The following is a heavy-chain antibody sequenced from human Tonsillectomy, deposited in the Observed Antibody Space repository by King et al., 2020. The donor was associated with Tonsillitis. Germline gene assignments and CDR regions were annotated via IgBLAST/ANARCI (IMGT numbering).Heavy chain of an antibody. CDR1: GFTFSSYS. CDR3: SRAQQLIR. V-gene: IGHV3-21*01. D-gene: IGHD6-13*01. Sequence: VQLVESGGGLVKPGGSLRLSCAASGFTFSSYSMNWVRQAPEKGLEWVSSISSSSSYIYYADSVKGRFTISRDNANNSLYLQMNSLRAEDTAVYYCSRAQQLIRWGQGTLVTASS. CDR2: ISSSSSYI. J-gene: IGHJ4*02.